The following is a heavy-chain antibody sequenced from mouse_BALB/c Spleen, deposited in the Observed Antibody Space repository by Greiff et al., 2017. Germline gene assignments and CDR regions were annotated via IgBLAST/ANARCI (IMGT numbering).Heavy chain of an antibody. CDR3: ARDEFYYGSDY. D-gene: IGHD1-2*01. V-gene: IGHV14-3*02. CDR2: IDPANGNT. J-gene: IGHJ2*01. CDR1: GFNIKDTY. Sequence: EVQLQQSGAELVKPGASVKLSCTASGFNIKDTYMHWVKQRPEQGLEWIGRIDPANGNTKYDPKFQGKATITADTSSNTAYLQLSSLTSEDTAVYYGARDEFYYGSDYWGQGTTLTVSS.